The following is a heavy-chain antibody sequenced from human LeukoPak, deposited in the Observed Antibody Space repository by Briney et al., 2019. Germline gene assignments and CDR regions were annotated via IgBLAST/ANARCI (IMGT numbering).Heavy chain of an antibody. V-gene: IGHV1-2*04. Sequence: ASVKVSCKASGYTFTGYYMHWVRQAPGQGLEWMGRINPNSGGTNYAQKFQGWVTMTRDTSISTAYMELSRLRSDDTAVYYCARGADCGGDCFDPWGQGTLVTVSS. J-gene: IGHJ5*02. D-gene: IGHD2-21*01. CDR1: GYTFTGYY. CDR2: INPNSGGT. CDR3: ARGADCGGDCFDP.